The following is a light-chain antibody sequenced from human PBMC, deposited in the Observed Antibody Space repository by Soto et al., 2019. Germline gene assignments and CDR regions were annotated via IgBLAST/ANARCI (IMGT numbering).Light chain of an antibody. CDR1: SSDVGAYDY. CDR3: CTDAGSYKV. V-gene: IGLV2-11*01. CDR2: HVS. J-gene: IGLJ1*01. Sequence: QTSLTKPRSLSGSPGQSVTISCTGTSSDVGAYDYVSWYQQHPGKAPKLLIYHVSKRPSGVPDRFSGSKSGNTASLTISGLQAEDEADYYCCTDAGSYKVFGIGTKVTVL.